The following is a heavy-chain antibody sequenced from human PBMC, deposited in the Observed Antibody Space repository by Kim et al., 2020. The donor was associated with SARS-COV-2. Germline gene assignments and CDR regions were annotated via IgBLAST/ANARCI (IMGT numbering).Heavy chain of an antibody. J-gene: IGHJ3*02. CDR3: ARLSRDAFDI. Sequence: TIYYADSVKGRFTISRDNAKNSLYLQMSSLRAEDTAVYYCARLSRDAFDIWGQGTMVTVSS. V-gene: IGHV3-11*04. CDR2: TI.